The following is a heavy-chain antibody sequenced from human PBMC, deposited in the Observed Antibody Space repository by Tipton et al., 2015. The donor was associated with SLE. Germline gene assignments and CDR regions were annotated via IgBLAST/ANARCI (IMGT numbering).Heavy chain of an antibody. CDR3: ARQELNQLELKGYYYYMDV. Sequence: QSGPEVKKPGASVKVSCKASGYTFTSYGISWVRQAPGQGLEWMGWISAYNGNTSCAQKLQGRVTMTTDTSTSTAYMELRSLRSDDTAVYYCARQELNQLELKGYYYYMDVWGKGTTVTVSS. J-gene: IGHJ6*03. D-gene: IGHD1-7*01. CDR2: ISAYNGNT. CDR1: GYTFTSYG. V-gene: IGHV1-18*01.